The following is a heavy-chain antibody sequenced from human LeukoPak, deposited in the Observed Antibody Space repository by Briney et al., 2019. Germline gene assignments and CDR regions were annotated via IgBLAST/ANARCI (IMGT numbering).Heavy chain of an antibody. CDR3: TRGGGWLIDF. CDR1: GGSFSGYY. J-gene: IGHJ4*02. V-gene: IGHV4-34*01. CDR2: INHSGST. Sequence: PSETLSLTCAVYGGSFSGYYWSWIRQPPGKGLEWIGEINHSGSTNYNPSLKSRVTISVDTSKNQFSLKLSSVTAADTAVYFCTRGGGWLIDFWGRGTLVTVSS. D-gene: IGHD5-24*01.